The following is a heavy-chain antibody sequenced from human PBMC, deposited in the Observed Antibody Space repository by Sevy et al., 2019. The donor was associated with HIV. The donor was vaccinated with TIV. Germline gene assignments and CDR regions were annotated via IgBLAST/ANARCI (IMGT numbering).Heavy chain of an antibody. CDR2: MNPNSGNT. J-gene: IGHJ6*02. Sequence: ASVKVSCKASGYTFTSYDINWVRQAAGQGLEWMGWMNPNSGNTGYAQKFQGRVTMTRNTSISTAYMELSSLRSEDTAVYYCARGCGVGDYVSHGMDVWGQGTTVTVSS. CDR1: GYTFTSYD. D-gene: IGHD4-17*01. V-gene: IGHV1-8*01. CDR3: ARGCGVGDYVSHGMDV.